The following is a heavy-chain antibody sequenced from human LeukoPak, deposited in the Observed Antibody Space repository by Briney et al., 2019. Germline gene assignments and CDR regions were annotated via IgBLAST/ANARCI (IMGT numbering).Heavy chain of an antibody. CDR3: AGDSYY. Sequence: SETLSLTCTVSGGSISSGSYYWSWIRQPAGKGLEWIGRIHTSGSTNYNPSLKSRVTMSVDTSKNKFSLKLSSVTAADTAVYYCAGDSYYWGQGTLVTVSP. CDR1: GGSISSGSYY. CDR2: IHTSGST. V-gene: IGHV4-61*02. J-gene: IGHJ4*02.